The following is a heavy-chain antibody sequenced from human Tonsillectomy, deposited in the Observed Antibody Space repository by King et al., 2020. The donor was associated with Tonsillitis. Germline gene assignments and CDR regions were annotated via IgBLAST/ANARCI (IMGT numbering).Heavy chain of an antibody. CDR2: INHSENT. Sequence: VQLQQWGAGLLKPSVTLSLTCAVYGGSFSGYYWSWIRQPPGKGLEWIGEINHSENTNYNPSLKSRVTISVDTSKNQFSLKLTSVTAADTALYYCARRYCSSTSCYPYYYYYMDVWGEGTSVAVSS. CDR1: GGSFSGYY. V-gene: IGHV4-34*01. CDR3: ARRYCSSTSCYPYYYYYMDV. J-gene: IGHJ6*03. D-gene: IGHD2-2*01.